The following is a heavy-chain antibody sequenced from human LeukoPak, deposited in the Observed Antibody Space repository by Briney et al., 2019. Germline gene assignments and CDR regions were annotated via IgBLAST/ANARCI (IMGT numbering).Heavy chain of an antibody. D-gene: IGHD2-2*01. CDR1: GGSFSGYY. CDR2: IYYSGST. J-gene: IGHJ5*02. CDR3: ARGYCSSTSCYGGFDP. Sequence: PSETLSLTCAVYGGSFSGYYWTWIRQPPGKGLEWIGYIYYSGSTNYNPSLKSRVTISVDTSKNQFSLKLSSVTAADTAVYYCARGYCSSTSCYGGFDPWGQGTLVTVSS. V-gene: IGHV4-59*01.